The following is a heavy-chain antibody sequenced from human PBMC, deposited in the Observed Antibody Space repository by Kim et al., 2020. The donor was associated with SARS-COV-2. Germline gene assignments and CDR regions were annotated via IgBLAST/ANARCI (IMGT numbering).Heavy chain of an antibody. CDR1: GGSISSSSYY. J-gene: IGHJ4*02. Sequence: SETLSLTCTVSGGSISSSSYYWGWIRQPPGKGLEWIGSIYYSGSTYYNPSLKSRVTISVDTSKNQFSLKLSSVTAADTAVYYCARDSKVGAAGTRWGQGTLVTVSS. CDR3: ARDSKVGAAGTR. D-gene: IGHD6-13*01. CDR2: IYYSGST. V-gene: IGHV4-39*07.